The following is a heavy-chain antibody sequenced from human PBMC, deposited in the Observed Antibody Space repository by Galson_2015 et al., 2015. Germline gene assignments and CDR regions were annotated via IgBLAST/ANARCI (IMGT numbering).Heavy chain of an antibody. V-gene: IGHV1-69*06. D-gene: IGHD2-2*01. J-gene: IGHJ3*02. CDR1: GGTFSSYA. CDR3: ARYGGDIVVVPAAPPVAHDAFDI. CDR2: IIPIFGTA. Sequence: SVKVSCKASGGTFSSYAISWVRQAPGQGLEWMGGIIPIFGTANYAQKFQGRVTITADKSTSTAYMELSSLRSEDTAVYYCARYGGDIVVVPAAPPVAHDAFDIWGQGTMVTVSS.